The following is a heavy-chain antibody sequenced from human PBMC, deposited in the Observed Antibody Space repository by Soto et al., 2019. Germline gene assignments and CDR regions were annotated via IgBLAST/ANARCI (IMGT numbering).Heavy chain of an antibody. Sequence: PSETLSLTCPVSGGSISSYYWSWIRQPPGKGLEWIGYIYYSGSTYYNPSLKSRVIISVDRSKNQFSLKVSSVTAEDTAVYYCAKARSSSWYYFDYWGQGTLVTVS. V-gene: IGHV4-59*12. J-gene: IGHJ4*02. CDR3: AKARSSSWYYFDY. CDR2: IYYSGST. CDR1: GGSISSYY. D-gene: IGHD6-13*01.